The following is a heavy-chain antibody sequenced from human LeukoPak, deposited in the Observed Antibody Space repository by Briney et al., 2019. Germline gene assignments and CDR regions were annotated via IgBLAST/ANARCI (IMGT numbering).Heavy chain of an antibody. V-gene: IGHV3-11*04. CDR3: AELGITMIGGV. D-gene: IGHD3-10*02. Sequence: GGSLRLSCAASGFTFSDYYMSWIRQAPGKGLEWLSYISSSGSTIYYADSVKGRSTISRDNAKNSLYLHMNSLRAEDTAVYYCAELGITMIGGVWGKGTTVTISS. CDR1: GFTFSDYY. CDR2: ISSSGSTI. J-gene: IGHJ6*04.